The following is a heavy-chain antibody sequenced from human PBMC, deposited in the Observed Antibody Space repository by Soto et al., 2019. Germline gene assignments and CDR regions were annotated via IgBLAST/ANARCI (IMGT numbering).Heavy chain of an antibody. CDR3: ARDGAYCGGDCYSLFNLEY. V-gene: IGHV3-74*03. J-gene: IGHJ4*02. CDR2: INTDESST. D-gene: IGHD2-21*02. CDR1: GFTFSNYG. Sequence: GGSLRLSCAASGFTFSNYGMHWVRQAPGKGLVWVSRINTDESSTTYADSVKGRFTVSRDNAMNTLYLQMNSLRAEDTAVYYCARDGAYCGGDCYSLFNLEYWGQGTLVTVSS.